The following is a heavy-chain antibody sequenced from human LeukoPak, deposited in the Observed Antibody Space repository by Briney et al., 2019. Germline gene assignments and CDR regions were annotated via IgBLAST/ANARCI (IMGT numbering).Heavy chain of an antibody. V-gene: IGHV1-2*02. CDR3: ARKKVGSSFPLDY. CDR1: GYTFTGYS. D-gene: IGHD1-26*01. J-gene: IGHJ4*02. CDR2: INPNSGGT. Sequence: ASVKVSCEASGYTFTGYSMHWVRQAPGQGLEWMGWINPNSGGTDSAQKFQGRVTMTRDTSISTVYMELSRLRSDDTAVYYCARKKVGSSFPLDYWGQGTLVTVSS.